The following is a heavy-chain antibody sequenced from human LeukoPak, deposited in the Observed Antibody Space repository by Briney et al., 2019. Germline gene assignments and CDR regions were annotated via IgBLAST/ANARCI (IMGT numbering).Heavy chain of an antibody. CDR1: GGSISSGGYS. V-gene: IGHV4-30-2*01. J-gene: IGHJ1*01. D-gene: IGHD4-17*01. CDR2: IYHSGST. CDR3: AIDYGDYAKYFQH. Sequence: SETLSLTCAVSGGSISSGGYSWSWIRQPPGKGLEWIGYIYHSGSTYYNPSLKSRVTISVDRSKNQFSLKLSSVTAADTAVYYCAIDYGDYAKYFQHWGQGTLVTVSS.